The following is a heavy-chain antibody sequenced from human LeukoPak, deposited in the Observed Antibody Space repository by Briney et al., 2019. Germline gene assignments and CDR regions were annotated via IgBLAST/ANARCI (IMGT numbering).Heavy chain of an antibody. CDR2: IKSKADGCTT. V-gene: IGHV3-15*01. J-gene: IGHJ4*02. D-gene: IGHD3-3*01. CDR1: GFTFSNAW. CDR3: TTLSWSGYLDY. Sequence: GGSLRLSCAASGFTFSNAWMSWVRQAPGKGLEWVGRIKSKADGCTTDYAAPVKGRFTISRYDSKNALYLQMDSLKTEDTAVFYCTTLSWSGYLDYGGQGTLVTVS.